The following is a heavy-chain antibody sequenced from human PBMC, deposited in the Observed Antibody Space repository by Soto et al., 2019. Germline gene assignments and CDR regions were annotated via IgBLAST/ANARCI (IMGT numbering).Heavy chain of an antibody. CDR2: ISYDGSNK. CDR3: ARDPRVWGSYRLEY. D-gene: IGHD3-16*02. J-gene: IGHJ4*02. V-gene: IGHV3-30-3*01. Sequence: QVQLVESGGGVVQPGRSLRLSCAASGFTFSSYAMHWVRQAPGKGLEWVAVISYDGSNKYYADSVKGRFTISRDNSKNTLYLQMNSLRAEDTAVYYCARDPRVWGSYRLEYWGQGTLVNVSS. CDR1: GFTFSSYA.